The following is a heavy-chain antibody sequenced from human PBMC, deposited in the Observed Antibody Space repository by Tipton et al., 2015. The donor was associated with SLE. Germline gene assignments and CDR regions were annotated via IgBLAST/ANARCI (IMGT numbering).Heavy chain of an antibody. J-gene: IGHJ4*02. CDR3: ARGAGSYQEGFLDY. D-gene: IGHD1-26*01. Sequence: TLSLTCTVSGGSISSYYWSWIRQPPGKGLEWIGYIYYSGSTNYNPSLKSRVTISVDTSKNQFSLKLSSVTAADTAVYYCARGAGSYQEGFLDYWGQGTLVTVSS. CDR1: GGSISSYY. V-gene: IGHV4-59*08. CDR2: IYYSGST.